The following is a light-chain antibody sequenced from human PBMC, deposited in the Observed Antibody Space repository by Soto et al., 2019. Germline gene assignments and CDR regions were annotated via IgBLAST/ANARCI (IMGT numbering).Light chain of an antibody. J-gene: IGLJ3*02. V-gene: IGLV2-23*01. CDR2: EGT. CDR3: FSYAGTNTWV. Sequence: QSVLTQPASVSGSPGQSITISCTATSNDVGSYNLVSWFQKHPGRAPKLMIYEGTKRPSGVSNRFSGSKSGNTASLTISGLQAEDEADYFCFSYAGTNTWVFGGGTKLTVL. CDR1: SNDVGSYNL.